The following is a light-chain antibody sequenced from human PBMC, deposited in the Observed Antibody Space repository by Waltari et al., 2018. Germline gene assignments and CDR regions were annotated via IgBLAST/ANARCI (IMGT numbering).Light chain of an antibody. J-gene: IGLJ3*02. CDR2: RSN. CDR1: SSDIGSTY. CDR3: AAWDDSLSGPV. Sequence: QSVLTQPPSASGTPGQRVTISCSGSSSDIGSTYVYWYQQLPGTAPKLLIYRSNQWPSGVPDRFSGSRSGTSASLAISGLRSEDEADYHCAAWDDSLSGPVFAGGTKLTVL. V-gene: IGLV1-47*01.